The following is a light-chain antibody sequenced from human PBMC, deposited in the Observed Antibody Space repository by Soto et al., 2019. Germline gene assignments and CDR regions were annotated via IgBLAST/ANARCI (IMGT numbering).Light chain of an antibody. CDR2: LNSDGSH. CDR3: QTWGTGIQV. Sequence: QFVLTQSPSASASLGASVKLTCTLSSGHSSYAIAWHQQQPEKGPRYLMKLNSDGSHSKGDGIPDRFSGSSSGAERYLTISSLQSEDEADYYSQTWGTGIQVFGTGTKVTVL. CDR1: SGHSSYA. V-gene: IGLV4-69*01. J-gene: IGLJ1*01.